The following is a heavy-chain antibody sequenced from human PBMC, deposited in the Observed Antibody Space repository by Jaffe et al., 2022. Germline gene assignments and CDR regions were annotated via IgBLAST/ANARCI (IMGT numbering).Heavy chain of an antibody. D-gene: IGHD6-19*01. CDR1: GGTFSSYA. J-gene: IGHJ3*02. Sequence: QVQLVQSGAEVKKPGSSVKVSCKASGGTFSSYAISWVRQAPGQGLEWMGGIIPIFGTANYAQKFQGRVTITADESTSTAYMELSSLRSEDTAVYYCARFTRRGYSSGWTDAFDIWGQGTMVTVSS. V-gene: IGHV1-69*01. CDR2: IIPIFGTA. CDR3: ARFTRRGYSSGWTDAFDI.